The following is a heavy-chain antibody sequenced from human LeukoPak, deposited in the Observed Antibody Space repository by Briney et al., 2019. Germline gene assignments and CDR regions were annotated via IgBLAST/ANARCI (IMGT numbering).Heavy chain of an antibody. D-gene: IGHD2-2*01. CDR3: ARGQYQLFDY. J-gene: IGHJ4*02. CDR1: GFTLSSYW. V-gene: IGHV3-74*01. CDR2: INSDGSST. Sequence: PGGSLRLSCAASGFTLSSYWMHWVRQAPGKGLMWVSRINSDGSSTNYADSVKGRFTISRDNAKNTLYLQMNSLGAEDTAVYYCARGQYQLFDYWGQGTLVTVSS.